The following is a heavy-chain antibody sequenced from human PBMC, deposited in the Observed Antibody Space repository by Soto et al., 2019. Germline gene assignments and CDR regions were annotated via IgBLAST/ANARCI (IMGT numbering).Heavy chain of an antibody. Sequence: QVQLVQSGAEVKKPGSSVKVSCKASGGTFSSYAISWVRQAPGQGLEWMGGIIPIFGTANYAQKFQGRVTITADESTSTADMELSSLRSEDTAVYYCARAGSGYENWYYFDYWGQGTLVTVSS. CDR2: IIPIFGTA. V-gene: IGHV1-69*01. CDR1: GGTFSSYA. CDR3: ARAGSGYENWYYFDY. D-gene: IGHD5-12*01. J-gene: IGHJ4*02.